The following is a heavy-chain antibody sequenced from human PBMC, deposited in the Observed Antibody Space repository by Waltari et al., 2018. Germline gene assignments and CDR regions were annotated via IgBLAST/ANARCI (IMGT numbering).Heavy chain of an antibody. J-gene: IGHJ4*02. CDR2: IYYTGIT. V-gene: IGHV4-39*01. CDR3: ASDPYDSKPPDY. CDR1: GGSIDTTTYY. D-gene: IGHD3-22*01. Sequence: QLQLQESGPGLVKPSETLSLTCTVSGGSIDTTTYYWGWIRQPPGKGLEWIGSIYYTGITYYNPSLRSRVNISVDTSKNQFSLKLRSVTAADTAIYYCASDPYDSKPPDYWGQGTLVTVSA.